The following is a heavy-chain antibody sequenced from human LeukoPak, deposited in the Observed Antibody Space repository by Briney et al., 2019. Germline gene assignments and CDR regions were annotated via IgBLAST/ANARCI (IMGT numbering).Heavy chain of an antibody. CDR2: IIPIFGTA. J-gene: IGHJ5*02. V-gene: IGHV1-69*05. Sequence: SVKVSCKAPGGTFSSYAISWVRQAPGQGLEWMGGIIPIFGTANYAQKFQGRVTITTDESTSTAYMELSSLRSEDTAVYYCARKSFWGGYQENWFDPWGQGTLVTVSS. CDR3: ARKSFWGGYQENWFDP. CDR1: GGTFSSYA. D-gene: IGHD3-3*01.